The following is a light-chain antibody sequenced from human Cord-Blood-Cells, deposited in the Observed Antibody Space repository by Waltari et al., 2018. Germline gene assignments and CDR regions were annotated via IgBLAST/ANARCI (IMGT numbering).Light chain of an antibody. V-gene: IGLV2-11*01. Sequence: QSALTQPRSVSGSPGQSVTISCTGTSSDVGGYNYVSWYQQHPGKAPKLTIYDVSKRPSGVPDRFSGSKSGNTASLTISGLQAEDEADYYCCSYAGSYTWLFGGGTKLTVL. J-gene: IGLJ3*02. CDR1: SSDVGGYNY. CDR3: CSYAGSYTWL. CDR2: DVS.